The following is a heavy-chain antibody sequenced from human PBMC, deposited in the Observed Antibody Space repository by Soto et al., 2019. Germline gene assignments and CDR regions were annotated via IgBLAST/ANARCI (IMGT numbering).Heavy chain of an antibody. CDR2: ISAGGST. J-gene: IGHJ5*02. CDR3: TRDPRNYYDSIGSANWFDH. Sequence: GGSLRLSCTASGFTFSDYAMSWVRQPPGKGLEWVSVISAGGSTYYADSVKGRFTVSRANSKNTLYLQMNSLRAEDTDVYYCTRDPRNYYDSIGSANWFDHWGQGNLVTVSS. V-gene: IGHV3-23*01. CDR1: GFTFSDYA. D-gene: IGHD3-22*01.